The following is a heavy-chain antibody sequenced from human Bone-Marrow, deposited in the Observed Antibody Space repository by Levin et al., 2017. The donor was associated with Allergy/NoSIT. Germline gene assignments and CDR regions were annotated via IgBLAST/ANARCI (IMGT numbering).Heavy chain of an antibody. CDR3: AKNWRDYVWGSYRGDGFDV. V-gene: IGHV3-23*01. CDR2: ISGSGGST. J-gene: IGHJ3*01. Sequence: GESLKISCAASGFTFSNYAMSWVRQAPGKGLEWVSAISGSGGSTYYADSVKGRFTISRDNSKNTLYLQMNSLRAEDTAVYFCAKNWRDYVWGSYRGDGFDVWGQGTMVTVSS. D-gene: IGHD3-16*02. CDR1: GFTFSNYA.